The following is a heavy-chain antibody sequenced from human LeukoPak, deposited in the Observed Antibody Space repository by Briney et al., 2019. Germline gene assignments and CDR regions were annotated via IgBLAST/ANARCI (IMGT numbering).Heavy chain of an antibody. J-gene: IGHJ5*02. Sequence: SQTLSLTCTVSGGSISSGGYYWSWIRQHPGTGLEWIGYIYYSGSTYYNPSLKSRVTISVDTSKNQFSLKLSSVTAADTAVYYCARATRIFGDKLWFDPWGQGTLVTVSS. CDR3: ARATRIFGDKLWFDP. D-gene: IGHD3-10*01. V-gene: IGHV4-31*03. CDR2: IYYSGST. CDR1: GGSISSGGYY.